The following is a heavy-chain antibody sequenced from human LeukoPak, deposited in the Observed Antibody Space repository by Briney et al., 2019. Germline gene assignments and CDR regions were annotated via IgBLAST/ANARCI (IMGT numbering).Heavy chain of an antibody. CDR2: ISSSSSYI. V-gene: IGHV3-21*01. Sequence: PGGSLRLSCAASGFTFSSYSMNWVRQAPGKGLEWVSSISSSSSYIYYADSVKGRFTISRDNAKNSLYLQMNSLRAEETAVYYCARATYSGSYYSAFDIWGQGTMVTVSS. D-gene: IGHD1-26*01. J-gene: IGHJ3*02. CDR1: GFTFSSYS. CDR3: ARATYSGSYYSAFDI.